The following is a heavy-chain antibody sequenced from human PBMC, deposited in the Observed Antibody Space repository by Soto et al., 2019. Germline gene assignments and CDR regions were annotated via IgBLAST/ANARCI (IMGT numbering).Heavy chain of an antibody. CDR2: ISGSGGST. D-gene: IGHD1-26*01. CDR3: AKAEGSWGYYYYYGMDV. J-gene: IGHJ6*02. Sequence: GGSLRLSCAASGFTFSSYAMSWVRQAPGKGLEWVSAISGSGGSTYYADSVKGRFTISRDNSKNTLYLQMNSLRAEDTAVYYCAKAEGSWGYYYYYGMDVWGQGTTVTVSS. V-gene: IGHV3-23*01. CDR1: GFTFSSYA.